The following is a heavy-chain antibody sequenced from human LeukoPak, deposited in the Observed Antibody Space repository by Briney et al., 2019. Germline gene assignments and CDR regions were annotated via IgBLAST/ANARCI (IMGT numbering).Heavy chain of an antibody. D-gene: IGHD2-2*01. J-gene: IGHJ5*02. V-gene: IGHV1-46*01. Sequence: ASVKVSCKASGYTFTSHYMHWVRQAPEKGLEWKGIINPTGGSTSYAQKFQGRVTMTRDTSTSTDYMELSSLTYEDTAVYYCARDVSSTSSWWFDPWGQGTLVIVSS. CDR2: INPTGGST. CDR1: GYTFTSHY. CDR3: ARDVSSTSSWWFDP.